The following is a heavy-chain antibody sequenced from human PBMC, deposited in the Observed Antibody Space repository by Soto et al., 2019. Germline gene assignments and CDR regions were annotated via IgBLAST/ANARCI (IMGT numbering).Heavy chain of an antibody. CDR1: GYTFPQHY. D-gene: IGHD1-26*01. CDR2: ITPFNGDV. CDR3: ATGGAGPAPFPWELPDH. V-gene: IGHV1-45*02. J-gene: IGHJ4*02. Sequence: QMQLVQSGAEVKKTGSSVKVSCKASGYTFPQHYLHWVRQAPGQALEWMGWITPFNGDVNYAQKFQGRVSITRDRSLNTAYMEMSSLKSEDTAMYYCATGGAGPAPFPWELPDHWGQGTLVTVSS.